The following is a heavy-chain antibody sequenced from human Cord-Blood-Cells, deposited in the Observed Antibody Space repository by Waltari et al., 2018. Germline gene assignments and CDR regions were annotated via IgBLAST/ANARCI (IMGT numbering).Heavy chain of an antibody. J-gene: IGHJ6*02. CDR1: GGTFSSYA. Sequence: QVQLVQSGAEVKKPGSSVKVSCKASGGTFSSYAISWVRQAPGQGLEWMGGIIPIVGTANYAQKFQGRVTITADKSTSTAYMELSSLRSEDTAVYYCASIFYGDYVGPYYYYYGMDVWGQGTTVTVSS. D-gene: IGHD4-17*01. V-gene: IGHV1-69*06. CDR3: ASIFYGDYVGPYYYYYGMDV. CDR2: IIPIVGTA.